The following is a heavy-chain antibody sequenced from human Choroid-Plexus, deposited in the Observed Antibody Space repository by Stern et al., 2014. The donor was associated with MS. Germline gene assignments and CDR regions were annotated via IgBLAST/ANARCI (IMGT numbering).Heavy chain of an antibody. CDR1: GYSFTTYW. V-gene: IGHV5-51*01. J-gene: IGHJ4*02. D-gene: IGHD3-16*01. CDR3: ARLRLLTYGLDS. Sequence: EVQLVESGAAVKKPGESLKISCKGSGYSFTTYWVAWVRQMPGKGLEWVGAILPSDADTRYSPSFQGRVSISVDKSISTAYLQWSSLKASDTAMYYCARLRLLTYGLDSWGQGTLVTVSS. CDR2: ILPSDADT.